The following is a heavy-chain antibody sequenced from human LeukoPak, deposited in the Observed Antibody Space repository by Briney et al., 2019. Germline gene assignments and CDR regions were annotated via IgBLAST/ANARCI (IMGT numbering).Heavy chain of an antibody. CDR3: ATGVRGPTQVLGKLYYYYYMDV. D-gene: IGHD3-10*01. CDR1: GYTFTGYY. J-gene: IGHJ6*03. Sequence: ASVKVSCKASGYTFTGYYMHWVRQAPGQGLEWMGWINPNSGGTNYAQKFQGRVTMTRDTSISTAYMELSSLRSEDTAVYYCATGVRGPTQVLGKLYYYYYMDVWGKGTTVTVSS. CDR2: INPNSGGT. V-gene: IGHV1-2*02.